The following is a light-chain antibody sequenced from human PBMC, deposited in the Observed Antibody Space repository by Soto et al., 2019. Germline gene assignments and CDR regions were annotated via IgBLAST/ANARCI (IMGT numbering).Light chain of an antibody. CDR2: GAS. CDR3: QQFAASPRT. CDR1: QSIATSQ. J-gene: IGKJ1*01. V-gene: IGKV3-20*01. Sequence: EIVLTQAPGTRSLSPGERATLFCRASQSIATSQLAWYQQKPGQAPRLLIGASTRATGIPDRFSDSGSGTDFTLTISRLEPEDFAVYYCQQFAASPRTLGQGTKVDI.